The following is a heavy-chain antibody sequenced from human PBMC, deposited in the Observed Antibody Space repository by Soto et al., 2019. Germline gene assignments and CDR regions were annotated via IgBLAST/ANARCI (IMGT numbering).Heavy chain of an antibody. V-gene: IGHV1-18*04. Sequence: QVQLVQSGAEVKRPGASVKVSCKASGYTFTGYGIAWVRQAPGQGLEWMGWISAYNGNTLQTQKFQDRLTMTTDTSANTAYMWLRSLGSDDTAVYYGARPLGGYGDYALPLNYWGQGTLVSVSS. CDR1: GYTFTGYG. CDR3: ARPLGGYGDYALPLNY. J-gene: IGHJ4*02. CDR2: ISAYNGNT. D-gene: IGHD4-17*01.